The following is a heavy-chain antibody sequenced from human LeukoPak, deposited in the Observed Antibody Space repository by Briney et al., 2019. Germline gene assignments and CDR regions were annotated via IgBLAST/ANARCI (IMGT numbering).Heavy chain of an antibody. CDR2: ISAHNGNT. J-gene: IGHJ4*02. Sequence: ASVKVSCKASGYTFTSYGIIWVRQAPGQGLEWMGWISAHNGNTNYAQKLQGRVTMTTDTSTSTAYMELRSLRSDDTAVYYCARDLEASHSSSWSVYFDYWGQGTLVTVSS. CDR1: GYTFTSYG. V-gene: IGHV1-18*01. D-gene: IGHD6-13*01. CDR3: ARDLEASHSSSWSVYFDY.